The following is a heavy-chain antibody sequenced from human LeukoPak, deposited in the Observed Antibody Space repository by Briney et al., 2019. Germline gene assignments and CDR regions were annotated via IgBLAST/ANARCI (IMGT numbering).Heavy chain of an antibody. CDR2: INPNSGGT. CDR1: GYTFTGYY. D-gene: IGHD3-10*01. J-gene: IGHJ5*02. V-gene: IGHV1-2*02. CDR3: ARVYYGSGSYNPTNWFDP. Sequence: ASVKVSCKASGYTFTGYYMHWVRQAPGQGLEWMGWINPNSGGTNYAQKFQGRVTMTRDTSISTAYMELSSLRSEDTAVYYCARVYYGSGSYNPTNWFDPWGQGTLVTVSS.